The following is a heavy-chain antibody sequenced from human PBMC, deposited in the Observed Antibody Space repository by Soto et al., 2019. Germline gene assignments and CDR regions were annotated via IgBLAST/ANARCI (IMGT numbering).Heavy chain of an antibody. J-gene: IGHJ4*02. CDR1: GGSISSGGYY. Sequence: LSLTCTVSGGSISSGGYYWSWIRQYPGKGLEWIGNIHYSGNTYYNPSLKSRVAISVDTSKNQFSLKLSSVTAADTAVYYCARDMTAYWGQGTLVTVSS. V-gene: IGHV4-31*03. D-gene: IGHD3-16*01. CDR3: ARDMTAY. CDR2: IHYSGNT.